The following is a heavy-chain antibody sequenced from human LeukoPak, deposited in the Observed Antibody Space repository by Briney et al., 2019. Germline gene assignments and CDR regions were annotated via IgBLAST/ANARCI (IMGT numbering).Heavy chain of an antibody. V-gene: IGHV3-30*02. CDR2: IRYDGSNK. D-gene: IGHD2-2*01. CDR1: GFTFSSYG. J-gene: IGHJ5*02. Sequence: PGGSLRLSCAASGFTFSSYGMHWVRQAPGKGLEWVAFIRYDGSNKYYADSVKGRFTISRDNSKNTLYLQMNSLRAEDTAVYYCAKDWCSSTSCYWRIPDFDPWGQGTLVTVSS. CDR3: AKDWCSSTSCYWRIPDFDP.